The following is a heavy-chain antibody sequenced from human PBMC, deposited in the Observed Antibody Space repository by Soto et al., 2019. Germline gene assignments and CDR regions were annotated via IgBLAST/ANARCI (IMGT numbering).Heavy chain of an antibody. CDR1: GYTLTELS. V-gene: IGHV1-24*01. CDR2: FDPEDGET. Sequence: ASVKVSCKVSGYTLTELSMHWVRQAPGKGLEWMGGFDPEDGETIYAQKFQGRVTMTEDTSTDTAYMELSSLRSEDTAVYYCATGFTYYYDSRGYWYFDLWGRGTLVTVSS. CDR3: ATGFTYYYDSRGYWYFDL. D-gene: IGHD3-22*01. J-gene: IGHJ2*01.